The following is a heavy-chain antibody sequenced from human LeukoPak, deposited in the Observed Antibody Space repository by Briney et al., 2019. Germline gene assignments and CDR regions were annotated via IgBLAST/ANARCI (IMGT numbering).Heavy chain of an antibody. CDR3: ARGGGYSSNAF. CDR1: GFTFDDYG. V-gene: IGHV3-20*04. Sequence: GGSLRLSCAASGFTFDDYGMSWVRQAPGKGLEWVSGINWNSGSTGYVDSVKGRFTISRDNAKNTLYLQMNSLRVEDTAVYYCARGGGYSSNAFWGQGTMVTVSA. D-gene: IGHD1-26*01. CDR2: INWNSGST. J-gene: IGHJ3*01.